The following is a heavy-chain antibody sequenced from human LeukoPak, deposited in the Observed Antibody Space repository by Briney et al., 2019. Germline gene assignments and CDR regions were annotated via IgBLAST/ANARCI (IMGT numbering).Heavy chain of an antibody. V-gene: IGHV4-61*08. CDR1: GGSISSGGYY. CDR3: ARVGYDFWSGYYRHGIDY. J-gene: IGHJ4*02. Sequence: SSETLSLTCTVSGGSISSGGYYWSWIRQPPGKGLEWIGYIYYSGSTNYNPSLKSRVTISVDTSKNQFSLKLSSVTAADTAVYYCARVGYDFWSGYYRHGIDYWGQGTLVTVSS. CDR2: IYYSGST. D-gene: IGHD3-3*01.